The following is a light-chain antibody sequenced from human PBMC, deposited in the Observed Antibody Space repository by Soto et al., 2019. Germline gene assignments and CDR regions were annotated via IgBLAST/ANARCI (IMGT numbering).Light chain of an antibody. Sequence: IVLRQSRATLSLSPGERGPLSGRASQSVSSYLAWYQQNTGQANRVLIYEALNRATGIPARFSGSGSGTDFTLTISSLEPEDFAVYYCEKRNTWALTFGRGTKVDIK. CDR1: QSVSSY. CDR2: EAL. CDR3: EKRNTWALT. J-gene: IGKJ4*01. V-gene: IGKV3-11*01.